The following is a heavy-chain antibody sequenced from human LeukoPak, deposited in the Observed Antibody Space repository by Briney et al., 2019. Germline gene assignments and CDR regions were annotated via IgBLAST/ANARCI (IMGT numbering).Heavy chain of an antibody. CDR2: ILPHSGDT. J-gene: IGHJ4*02. CDR1: GYSFSIYY. V-gene: IGHV1-2*02. D-gene: IGHD2-2*01. CDR3: ARPPRDLVSAAPFDY. Sequence: GASVKASCKASGYSFSIYYIQWLRQVPGEGLEWVGWILPHSGDTYYAQKFRGRVTMTTDTSINTAYMELSRLKSDDTGIYFCARPPRDLVSAAPFDYWGQGTLVAVSS.